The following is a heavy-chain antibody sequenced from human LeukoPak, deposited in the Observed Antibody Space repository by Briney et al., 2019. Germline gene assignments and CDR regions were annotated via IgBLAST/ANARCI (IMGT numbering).Heavy chain of an antibody. CDR1: GFTFSSYG. CDR3: AKVGRITMVRGLFDY. Sequence: PGRSLRLSCAASGFTFSSYGMHWVRQAPGKGLEWVAVISYDGSNKYYADSVKGRFTISRDNSKNTLYLQMNSLRAEDTAVYYCAKVGRITMVRGLFDYWGQGTLATVSS. D-gene: IGHD3-10*01. V-gene: IGHV3-30*18. CDR2: ISYDGSNK. J-gene: IGHJ4*02.